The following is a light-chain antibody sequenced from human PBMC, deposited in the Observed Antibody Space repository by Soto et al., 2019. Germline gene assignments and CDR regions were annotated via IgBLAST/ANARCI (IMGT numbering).Light chain of an antibody. CDR2: AAS. V-gene: IGKV1-9*01. CDR3: QQLNSYPS. J-gene: IGKJ3*01. Sequence: IQLTQSPSSLSASVGDRVTITCRASQGISSYLAWYQQKPGKAPKLLIYAASTLQSGVPSRFSGSGSGTDFTRTISSLQPEDFATYYCQQLNSYPSFGPGTKVDIK. CDR1: QGISSY.